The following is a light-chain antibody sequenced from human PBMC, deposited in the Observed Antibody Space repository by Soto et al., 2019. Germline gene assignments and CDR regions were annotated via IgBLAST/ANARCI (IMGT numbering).Light chain of an antibody. V-gene: IGKV1-5*01. CDR1: QSLSSR. Sequence: DVQMTQSPSTLSASVGDRVTISCRASQSLSSRLAWYQQKPGKAPKLLIYDASSLESGVPSRFSGSGSGTEFTLTISSLQPDDFATYYCQQYNSYSWTFGQGTKVDIK. CDR3: QQYNSYSWT. J-gene: IGKJ1*01. CDR2: DAS.